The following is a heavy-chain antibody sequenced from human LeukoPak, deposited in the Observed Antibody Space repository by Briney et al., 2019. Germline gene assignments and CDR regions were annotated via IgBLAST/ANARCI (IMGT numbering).Heavy chain of an antibody. Sequence: PSETLSLTCTVSGGSISSGSYYWSWIRQPAGKGLEWIGRIYTSGSTNYNPSLKSRVTISVDTSKNQFSLKLSSVTAADTAVYYCAGDTAMVTRFDYWGQGTLVTVSS. J-gene: IGHJ4*02. CDR3: AGDTAMVTRFDY. D-gene: IGHD5-18*01. V-gene: IGHV4-61*02. CDR1: GGSISSGSYY. CDR2: IYTSGST.